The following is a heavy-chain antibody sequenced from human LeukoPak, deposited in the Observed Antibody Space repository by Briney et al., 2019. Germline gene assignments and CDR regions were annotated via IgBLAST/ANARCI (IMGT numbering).Heavy chain of an antibody. V-gene: IGHV3-30-3*01. J-gene: IGHJ6*02. Sequence: GGSLRLSCAASGFTFSSYAMHWVRQAPGKGLEWVAVISYDGSNKYYADSVKGRFTISRDNSKNTLYLQTNSLRAEDTAVYYCARDRITMVRGVYYYYYGMDVWGQGTTVTVSS. CDR2: ISYDGSNK. CDR3: ARDRITMVRGVYYYYYGMDV. D-gene: IGHD3-10*01. CDR1: GFTFSSYA.